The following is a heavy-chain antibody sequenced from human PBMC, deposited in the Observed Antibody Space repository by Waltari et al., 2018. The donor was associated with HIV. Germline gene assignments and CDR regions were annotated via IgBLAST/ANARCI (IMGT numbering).Heavy chain of an antibody. Sequence: EVQLVESGGGLVQPGGSLRLSCAASGFTFSSYWMSWVRQAPGKGRGWGANIKQEGREKNYVDSVKGRFTISRDNAKNSLYLQMNSLRVEDTAVYYCARPIGRGQDYWGQGTLVTVSS. CDR1: GFTFSSYW. CDR3: ARPIGRGQDY. CDR2: IKQEGREK. V-gene: IGHV3-7*01. J-gene: IGHJ4*02.